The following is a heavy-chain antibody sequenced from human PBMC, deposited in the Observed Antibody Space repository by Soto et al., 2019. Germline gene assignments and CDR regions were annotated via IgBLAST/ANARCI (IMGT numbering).Heavy chain of an antibody. V-gene: IGHV4-30-2*01. J-gene: IGHJ4*02. Sequence: QLQLQESGSGLVKPSQTLSLTCAVSGGSISSGGYSWSWIRQPPGKGLGWIGYIYHSGSTYYNPSLQSRVPISVDRSKNQFPLQLSSVTAGDTAVYYCAGGPGVARNYWGQGTLVTVSS. CDR3: AGGPGVARNY. CDR2: IYHSGST. CDR1: GGSISSGGYS. D-gene: IGHD5-12*01.